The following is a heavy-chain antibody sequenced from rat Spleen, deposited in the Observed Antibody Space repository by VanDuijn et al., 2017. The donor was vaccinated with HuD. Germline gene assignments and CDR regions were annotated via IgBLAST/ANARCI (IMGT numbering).Heavy chain of an antibody. CDR1: GFSLSNYG. CDR2: IWGNGNT. CDR3: ASFYYYDGSYYYPFAY. D-gene: IGHD1-12*02. J-gene: IGHJ3*01. Sequence: QVQLKESGPGLVQPSQTLSLTCTVSGFSLSNYGVIWVRQPPGKGLEWMGVIWGNGNTNFKSVLKSRLSISRDTSKSQVFLKMNNLQIEDTAMYFCASFYYYDGSYYYPFAYWGQGTLVTVSS. V-gene: IGHV2S61*01.